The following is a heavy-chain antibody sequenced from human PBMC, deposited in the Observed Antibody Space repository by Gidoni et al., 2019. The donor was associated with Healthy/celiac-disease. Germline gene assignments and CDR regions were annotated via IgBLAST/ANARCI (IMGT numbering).Heavy chain of an antibody. CDR2: IKSKTDGGTT. CDR1: GFTFSNAW. J-gene: IGHJ5*02. V-gene: IGHV3-15*01. D-gene: IGHD3-16*01. Sequence: EVQLVESGGGLVKPGGALRLSCAASGFTFSNAWMSWVREAPGKGLAWVGSIKSKTDGGTTVYAAPVIGRFTISRDDSKHTLYLQMNSLKTEDTAVYYCTTATRGEDSSFWDNWFDPWGQATLVTVSS. CDR3: TTATRGEDSSFWDNWFDP.